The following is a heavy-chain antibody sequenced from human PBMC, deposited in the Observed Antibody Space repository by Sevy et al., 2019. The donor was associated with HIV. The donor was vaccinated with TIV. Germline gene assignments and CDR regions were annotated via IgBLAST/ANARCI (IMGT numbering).Heavy chain of an antibody. CDR2: ISSSSSTI. Sequence: GGSLRLSCAASGFTFSSYSMNWVRQAPGKGLEWVSYISSSSSTIYDADSVKGRFTISRDNAKNSLYLQMNSLRDEDTAVYYCARGKRRDGYNYSYWGQGTLVTVSS. J-gene: IGHJ4*02. D-gene: IGHD5-12*01. CDR3: ARGKRRDGYNYSY. V-gene: IGHV3-48*02. CDR1: GFTFSSYS.